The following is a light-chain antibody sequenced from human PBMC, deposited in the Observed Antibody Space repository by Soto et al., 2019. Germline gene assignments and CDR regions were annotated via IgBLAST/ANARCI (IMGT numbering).Light chain of an antibody. CDR2: DVS. CDR1: SSDVGATKY. Sequence: QSALTQPASVSGSPGQPSTISCTGTSSDVGATKYVSWYQHHPGKAPKLLIYDVSNRPSGVSSRFSGSKSGNTAPLTISGLQAEAEADYYCSSYINSIPVVVFGGGTQLTVL. V-gene: IGLV2-14*03. J-gene: IGLJ2*01. CDR3: SSYINSIPVVV.